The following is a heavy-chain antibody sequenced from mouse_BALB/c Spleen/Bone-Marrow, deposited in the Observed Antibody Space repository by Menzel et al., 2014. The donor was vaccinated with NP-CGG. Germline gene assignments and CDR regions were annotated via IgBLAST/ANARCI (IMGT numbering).Heavy chain of an antibody. Sequence: QVQLQQSGAELVRPGASVKLSCKASGYTFTSYWINWVKQRPGQALEWIGNIYPSDSYTNYNQKFKDKATLTVDKSSSTAYMQLSSPTSEDSAVYYCTRDGSPFAYWGQGTLVTVSA. J-gene: IGHJ3*01. CDR1: GYTFTSYW. V-gene: IGHV1-69*02. CDR3: TRDGSPFAY. D-gene: IGHD2-3*01. CDR2: IYPSDSYT.